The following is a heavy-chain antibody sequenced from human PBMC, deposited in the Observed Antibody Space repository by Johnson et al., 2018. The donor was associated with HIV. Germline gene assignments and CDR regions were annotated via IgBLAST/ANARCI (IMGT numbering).Heavy chain of an antibody. CDR1: GFTFSSNY. CDR2: IYSGGDT. V-gene: IGHV3-66*02. D-gene: IGHD3-16*01. J-gene: IGHJ3*02. Sequence: VQLVESGGGLVQPGGSLRLSCAASGFTFSSNYMSWVRQAPGKGLEWVSVIYSGGDTYHTDSVKGRITVSRDNSKETLYVQMDSLRAEDTAVYYCARDIMADTALDPGFAFDIWGQGTMVTVSS. CDR3: ARDIMADTALDPGFAFDI.